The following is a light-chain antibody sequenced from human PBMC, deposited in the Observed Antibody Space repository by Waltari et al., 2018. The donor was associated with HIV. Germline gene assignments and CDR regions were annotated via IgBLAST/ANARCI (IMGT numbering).Light chain of an antibody. V-gene: IGLV1-40*01. CDR2: GNG. J-gene: IGLJ3*02. CDR1: SRNTAAGYD. Sequence: QSVLTQPPSVSGAPGQTVTISRTGSSRNTAAGYDVHRYQQLPGTAPKLLIYGNGNRPSGVPDRFSGSKSGTSAALAITGLQPDDETDYYCQSYDSSLSNWVFGGGTKVTVL. CDR3: QSYDSSLSNWV.